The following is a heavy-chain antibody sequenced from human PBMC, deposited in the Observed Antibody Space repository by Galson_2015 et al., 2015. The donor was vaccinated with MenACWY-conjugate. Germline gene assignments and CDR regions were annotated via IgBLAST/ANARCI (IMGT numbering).Heavy chain of an antibody. CDR1: GFTFSNVW. CDR3: TTHDQDRYFAF. D-gene: IGHD2-15*01. J-gene: IGHJ4*02. V-gene: IGHV3-15*01. Sequence: SLRLSCAASGFTFSNVWMSWVRQAPGKGLEWVGRIKSKTAGGTTDYAAPVKGSVTISRDDSKNTLYLQMNSLKTEDTAVYYCTTHDQDRYFAFWRQGPLVTVPS. CDR2: IKSKTAGGTT.